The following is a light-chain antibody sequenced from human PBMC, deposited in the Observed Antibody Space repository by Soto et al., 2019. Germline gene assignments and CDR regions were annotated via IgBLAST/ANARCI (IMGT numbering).Light chain of an antibody. CDR2: DAS. CDR3: QHYNSDPWT. V-gene: IGKV1-5*01. CDR1: QTIRRW. J-gene: IGKJ1*01. Sequence: DIEMTQSPSTLSASVGDRLTITCRASQTIRRWLAWYQQRPGKAPKVLIYDASTLESGVPARFSGSGSETEFTLTISSLQPEDSATYYCQHYNSDPWTFAQGTKVEIK.